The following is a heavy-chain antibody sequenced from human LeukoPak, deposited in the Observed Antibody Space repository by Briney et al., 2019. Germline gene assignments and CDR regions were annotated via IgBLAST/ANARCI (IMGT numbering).Heavy chain of an antibody. V-gene: IGHV3-66*02. CDR1: GFTFSRDW. J-gene: IGHJ5*02. Sequence: GGSLRLSCAASGFTFSRDWMHWVRQAPGKGLEWVSVIYSGGSTYYADSVKGRFTISRDNSKNTLYLQMNSLRAEDTAVYYCARDGYSYGFDPWGQGTLVTVSS. CDR2: IYSGGST. CDR3: ARDGYSYGFDP. D-gene: IGHD5-18*01.